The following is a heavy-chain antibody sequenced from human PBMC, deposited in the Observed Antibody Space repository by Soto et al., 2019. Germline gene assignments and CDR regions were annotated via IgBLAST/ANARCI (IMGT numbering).Heavy chain of an antibody. CDR2: ISWNSGSI. Sequence: EVQLVESGGGLVQPGRSLRLSCAASGFTFDDCAMHWVRQAPGKGLEWVSGISWNSGSIGYADSVKGRFTISRDNAKNSLYLQMNRLRAEDTALYDCAKVGSRWYLGYYYYMGVWGKGSTVTVSS. CDR3: AKVGSRWYLGYYYYMGV. D-gene: IGHD6-13*01. J-gene: IGHJ6*03. V-gene: IGHV3-9*01. CDR1: GFTFDDCA.